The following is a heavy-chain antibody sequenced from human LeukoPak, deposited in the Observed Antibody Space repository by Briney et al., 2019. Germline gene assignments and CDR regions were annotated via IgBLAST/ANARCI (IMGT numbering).Heavy chain of an antibody. Sequence: PSETLSLTCSVSGDSITGYSWSWIRQTPGKGLEWIGYIYYNGDTHYNPSLNSRLSMSVDTPKKQFSLNLRSVAAADTAVHYCVRGPYGSSISNWFDPWGQGLLVTVSS. CDR1: GDSITGYS. CDR3: VRGPYGSSISNWFDP. CDR2: IYYNGDT. D-gene: IGHD3-10*01. J-gene: IGHJ5*02. V-gene: IGHV4-59*01.